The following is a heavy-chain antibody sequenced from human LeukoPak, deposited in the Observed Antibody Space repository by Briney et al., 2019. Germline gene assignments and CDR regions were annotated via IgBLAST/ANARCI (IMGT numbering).Heavy chain of an antibody. CDR1: GYSISSGYY. CDR3: ARWDSGEWFHDAFDI. D-gene: IGHD3-3*01. Sequence: SETLCLTCGASGYSISSGYYWGWIRQPPGKGLEWIGSIYHSGSTYYNPSLKSRVTISVDTSKNQFSLKLRFVTAADTALYYCARWDSGEWFHDAFDIWGQGTRVTVSS. J-gene: IGHJ3*02. CDR2: IYHSGST. V-gene: IGHV4-38-2*01.